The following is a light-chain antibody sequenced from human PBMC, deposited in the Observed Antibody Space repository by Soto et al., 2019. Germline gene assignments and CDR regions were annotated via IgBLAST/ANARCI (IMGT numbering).Light chain of an antibody. CDR2: ETS. Sequence: DVQMNQSTSAMSASVGDRVTIACRASQDISRFVAWFQHKPGRAPERLLYETSNLHPVVPSRFSGRVSGTEFTLAISGLQPEDFATYYCLQHNTYPYTLGQGTKLEIK. CDR1: QDISRF. CDR3: LQHNTYPYT. J-gene: IGKJ2*01. V-gene: IGKV1-17*03.